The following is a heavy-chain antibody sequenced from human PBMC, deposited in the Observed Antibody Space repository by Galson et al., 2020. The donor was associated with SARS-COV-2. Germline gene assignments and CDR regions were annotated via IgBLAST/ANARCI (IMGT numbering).Heavy chain of an antibody. Sequence: TGGSLRLSCAASGFTFSSYGIHWVRQAQGTGLEWVAVIWYDGSNKYYADSVKGRFTISRDNSKNTLYLQMNSLRAEDTAVYYCARDGIVGATTGVDCWGQGTRFTVAS. CDR3: ARDGIVGATTGVDC. CDR1: GFTFSSYG. CDR2: IWYDGSNK. J-gene: IGHJ4*02. D-gene: IGHD1-26*01. V-gene: IGHV3-33*01.